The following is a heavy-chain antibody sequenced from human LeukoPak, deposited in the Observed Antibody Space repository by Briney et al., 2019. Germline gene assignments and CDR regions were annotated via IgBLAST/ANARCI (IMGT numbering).Heavy chain of an antibody. J-gene: IGHJ4*02. CDR3: AKTQWNYAY. CDR2: ISYSGST. Sequence: MPSETLSLTCTVSGGSVSSGSYYWSRIRQSPGKGLEWLGYISYSGSTNYNPSLKSRVTISVDTSKNQFSLKLRSVTAADTAVYYCAKTQWNYAYWGQGTLVTVSS. CDR1: GGSVSSGSYY. V-gene: IGHV4-61*01. D-gene: IGHD1-7*01.